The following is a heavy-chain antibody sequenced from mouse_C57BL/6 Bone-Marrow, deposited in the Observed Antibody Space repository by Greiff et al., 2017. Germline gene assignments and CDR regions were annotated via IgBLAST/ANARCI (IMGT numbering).Heavy chain of an antibody. J-gene: IGHJ2*01. CDR3: ARAALAVFNY. CDR1: GYAFTNYL. CDR2: INPGSGGT. Sequence: QVQLQQSGAELVRPGTSVKVSCKASGYAFTNYLIEWVKQRPGQGLEWIGVINPGSGGTNYNEKFKGKATLTADKSSSTAYMQLSSLTSEDSAVYFCARAALAVFNYWGRGNALTVSA. V-gene: IGHV1-54*01. D-gene: IGHD1-1*01.